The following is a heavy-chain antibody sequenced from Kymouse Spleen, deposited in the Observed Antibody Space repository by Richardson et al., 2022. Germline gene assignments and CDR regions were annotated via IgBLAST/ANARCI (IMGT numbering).Heavy chain of an antibody. CDR1: GFTFSSYW. J-gene: IGHJ4*02. CDR2: IKQDGSEK. Sequence: EVQLVESGGGLVQPGGSLRLSCAASGFTFSSYWMSWVRQAPGKGLEWVANIKQDGSEKYYVDSVKGRFTISRDNAKNSLYLQMNSLRAEDTAVYYCARASRGYSGYVYFDYWGQGTLVTVSS. D-gene: IGHD5-12*01. CDR3: ARASRGYSGYVYFDY. V-gene: IGHV3-7*01.